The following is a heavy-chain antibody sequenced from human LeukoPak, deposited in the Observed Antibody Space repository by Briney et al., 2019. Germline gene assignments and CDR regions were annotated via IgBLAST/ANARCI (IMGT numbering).Heavy chain of an antibody. CDR3: ARSGITMIVVPFAEYDAFDI. CDR2: IKQDGSEK. CDR1: GFTFSSYW. D-gene: IGHD3-22*01. J-gene: IGHJ3*02. Sequence: GGTLRLSCAASGFTFSSYWMSWVRQAPGKGLEWVANIKQDGSEKYYVDSVKGRFTISRDNAKNSLYLQMNSLRAEDTAVYYCARSGITMIVVPFAEYDAFDIWGQGTMVTVSS. V-gene: IGHV3-7*01.